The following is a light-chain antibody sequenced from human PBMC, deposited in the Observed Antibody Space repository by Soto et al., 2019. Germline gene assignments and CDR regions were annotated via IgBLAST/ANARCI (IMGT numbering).Light chain of an antibody. V-gene: IGKV1-39*01. Sequence: DIHMTQSPSTLSASVGDRVTITCPASQSISSWLAWYQQKPGKAPKPLIYDASSLQSGVPSRFSGSGSGTDFTLTISSLQPEDFATYYCQQSYSTPPGTFGQGTKVDI. CDR1: QSISSW. J-gene: IGKJ1*01. CDR2: DAS. CDR3: QQSYSTPPGT.